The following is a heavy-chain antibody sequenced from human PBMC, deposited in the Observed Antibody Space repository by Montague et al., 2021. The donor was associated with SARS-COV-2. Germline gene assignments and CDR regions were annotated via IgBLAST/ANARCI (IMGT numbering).Heavy chain of an antibody. J-gene: IGHJ5*02. CDR1: GDSMSGSSSY. CDR2: ISYTGST. V-gene: IGHV4-39*01. Sequence: SETLSLTCSVSGDSMSGSSSYWGWIRQPPGKGLESIGSISYTGSTSYNPSLKSRVTMSVDPSKNEFSLRLSSVTASDTAVYYCARLYIQKTLVGASRRRWFGPWGQGTLGTVSS. CDR3: ARLYIQKTLVGASRRRWFGP. D-gene: IGHD1-26*01.